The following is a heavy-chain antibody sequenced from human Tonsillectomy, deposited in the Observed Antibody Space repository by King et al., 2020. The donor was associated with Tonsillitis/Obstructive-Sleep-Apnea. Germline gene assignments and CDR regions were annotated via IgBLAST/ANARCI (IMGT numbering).Heavy chain of an antibody. J-gene: IGHJ4*02. Sequence: VQLPQWGAGLLKPSETLSLTCAVYGGSFSGYYWNWIRQPPGKGLEWIGQINHSGSTNYNPSLKSRVTISLDTSKNQFSLRLSSVTAADTAVYYCARAPDQMGVVIPTTGYYFDFWGQGTLVTVSS. D-gene: IGHD2-15*01. CDR3: ARAPDQMGVVIPTTGYYFDF. V-gene: IGHV4-34*01. CDR1: GGSFSGYY. CDR2: INHSGST.